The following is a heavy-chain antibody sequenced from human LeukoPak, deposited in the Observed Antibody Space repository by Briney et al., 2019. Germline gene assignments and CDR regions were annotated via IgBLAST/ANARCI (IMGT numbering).Heavy chain of an antibody. Sequence: GGSLGLSCAASGLTVSTNYMSWVRQAPGKGLEWVSVIYRDGRTYYADSVKGRFTISRDNSKNTLYLQMNSLRAEDAAVYYCARDRYYASENYLLFDCWGQGTLVTVSS. V-gene: IGHV3-66*01. CDR3: ARDRYYASENYLLFDC. D-gene: IGHD3-10*01. CDR2: IYRDGRT. CDR1: GLTVSTNY. J-gene: IGHJ4*02.